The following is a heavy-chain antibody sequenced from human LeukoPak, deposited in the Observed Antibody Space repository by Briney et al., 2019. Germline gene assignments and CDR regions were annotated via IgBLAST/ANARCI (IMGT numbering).Heavy chain of an antibody. CDR3: ARDNPGPGYGMDV. Sequence: PGGSLRLSCAASGFPFSSYAMHWVRQAPGKGLEWVAVISYDGSNKYYADSVKGRFTISRGNSKNTLYLQMNSLRAEDTAVYYCARDNPGPGYGMDVWGQGTTVTVSS. V-gene: IGHV3-30-3*01. J-gene: IGHJ6*02. CDR1: GFPFSSYA. CDR2: ISYDGSNK.